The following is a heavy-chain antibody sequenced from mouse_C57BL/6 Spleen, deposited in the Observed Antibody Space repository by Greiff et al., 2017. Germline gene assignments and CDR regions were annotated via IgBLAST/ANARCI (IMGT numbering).Heavy chain of an antibody. V-gene: IGHV1-22*01. Sequence: VHVKQSGPELVKPGASVKMSCKASGYTFTDYNMHWVKQSHGKSLEWIGYINPNNGGTSYNQKFKGKATLTVNKSSSTAYMELRSLTSEDSAVYYCARDSSGYRFAYWGQGTLVTVSA. CDR1: GYTFTDYN. D-gene: IGHD3-2*02. CDR3: ARDSSGYRFAY. J-gene: IGHJ3*01. CDR2: INPNNGGT.